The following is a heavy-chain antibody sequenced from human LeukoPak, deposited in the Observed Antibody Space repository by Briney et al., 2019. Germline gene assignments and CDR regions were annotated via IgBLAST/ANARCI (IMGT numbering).Heavy chain of an antibody. CDR1: GGSISSYY. Sequence: SETLSPTCTVSGGSISSYYWSWIRQPPGKGLEWIGYIYYSGSTNYNPSLKSRVTISVDTSKNQFSLKLSSVTAADTAVYYCAGYDPLGPGAFDIWGQGTMVTVSS. CDR3: AGYDPLGPGAFDI. CDR2: IYYSGST. D-gene: IGHD7-27*01. J-gene: IGHJ3*02. V-gene: IGHV4-59*01.